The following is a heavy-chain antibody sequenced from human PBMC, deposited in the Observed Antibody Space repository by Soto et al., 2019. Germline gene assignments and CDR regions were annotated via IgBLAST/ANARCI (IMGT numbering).Heavy chain of an antibody. J-gene: IGHJ5*02. CDR1: AATFSSYA. D-gene: IGHD2-2*01. CDR3: ARDRRYCSISRRHNCCGP. V-gene: IGHV1-69*06. CDR2: IIPIFGTA. Sequence: SVKVLCKASAATFSSYAMSWVRQAPGQGIDWMGGIIPIFGTAHYAQKFQGRVSITADKSTRTAYMELSSLRSEDTALYYCARDRRYCSISRRHNCCGPWGQRPLVTVAS.